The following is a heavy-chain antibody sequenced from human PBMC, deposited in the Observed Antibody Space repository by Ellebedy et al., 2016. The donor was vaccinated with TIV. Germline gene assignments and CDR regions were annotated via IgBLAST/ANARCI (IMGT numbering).Heavy chain of an antibody. CDR1: GFTFSSYG. J-gene: IGHJ5*02. CDR2: IWYDGSNK. V-gene: IGHV3-33*01. CDR3: AREGGP. Sequence: GESLKISXAASGFTFSSYGMHWVRQAPGKGLEWVAVIWYDGSNKYYADSVKGRFTISRDNSKNTLYLQMNSLRDEDTAVYYCAREGGPWGQGTLVTVSS.